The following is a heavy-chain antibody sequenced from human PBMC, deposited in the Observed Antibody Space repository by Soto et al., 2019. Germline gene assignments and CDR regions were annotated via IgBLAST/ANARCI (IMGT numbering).Heavy chain of an antibody. D-gene: IGHD3-22*01. J-gene: IGHJ3*02. CDR3: AKVVYERSVNDALDI. CDR2: IKQDGSER. CDR1: GFTFGTYW. Sequence: GGSLRLSCAASGFTFGTYWMSWVRQAPGKGLEWVANIKQDGSERYYVDSVKGRFIISRDNAKNSLYLQMNSLRAEDTAVYYCAKVVYERSVNDALDIWGQGTMVTVSS. V-gene: IGHV3-7*01.